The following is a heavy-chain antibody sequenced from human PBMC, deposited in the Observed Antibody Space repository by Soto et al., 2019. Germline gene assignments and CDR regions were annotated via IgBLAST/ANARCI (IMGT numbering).Heavy chain of an antibody. V-gene: IGHV3-33*06. CDR3: AKESNAFDI. CDR2: IWYDGSEK. J-gene: IGHJ3*02. CDR1: GFTFSSYV. Sequence: QVQVVESGGGVVQPGRYRRLSCAASGFTFSSYVMHWVRQAPGKGLEWVALIWYDGSEKYYADSVKGRFTISRDNSRNTLYLQMNSLRAEDTAVYYCAKESNAFDIWGQGTMVTVSS.